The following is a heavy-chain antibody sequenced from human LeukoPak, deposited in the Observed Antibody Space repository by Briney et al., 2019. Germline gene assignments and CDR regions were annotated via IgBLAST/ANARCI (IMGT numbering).Heavy chain of an antibody. CDR3: ARGPYYDILTGYYRVAYYYYGMDV. J-gene: IGHJ6*02. Sequence: GGSLRLSCAASGFTFSDYYMSWIRQAPGKGLEWVSYISSSGSTIYYADSVKGRFTISRDNAKNSLYLQMNSLRAEDTAVYYCARGPYYDILTGYYRVAYYYYGMDVWGQGTTVTVSS. D-gene: IGHD3-9*01. V-gene: IGHV3-11*01. CDR2: ISSSGSTI. CDR1: GFTFSDYY.